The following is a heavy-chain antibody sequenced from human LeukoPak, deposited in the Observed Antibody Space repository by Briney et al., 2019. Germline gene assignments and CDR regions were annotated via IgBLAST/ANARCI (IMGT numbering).Heavy chain of an antibody. J-gene: IGHJ6*03. V-gene: IGHV3-74*01. CDR1: GFTFSSYW. CDR3: ARGGVTYQTYYYYYMDV. CDR2: INSDGSST. D-gene: IGHD2-21*02. Sequence: PGGSLRLSCAASGFTFSSYWMHWVRQAPGKGLVWVSRINSDGSSTSYADSVKGRFTFSRDNAKNTLYLQMNSLRAEDTAVYYCARGGVTYQTYYYYYMDVWGKGTTVTISS.